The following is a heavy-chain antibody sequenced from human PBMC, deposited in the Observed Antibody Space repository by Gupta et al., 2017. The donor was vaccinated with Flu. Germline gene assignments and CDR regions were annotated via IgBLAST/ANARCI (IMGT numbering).Heavy chain of an antibody. CDR1: SISRRNC. CDR2: IYHTGST. CDR3: SRISGSSKFDY. D-gene: IGHD1-26*01. Sequence: SISRRNCWSWVRQPPGKGLEWTGEIYHTGSTNDYSALKSRATIAVDQSKNQFSLKLRSVTAADTAVYYVSRISGSSKFDYGGQGTLVTVSS. V-gene: IGHV4-4*02. J-gene: IGHJ4*02.